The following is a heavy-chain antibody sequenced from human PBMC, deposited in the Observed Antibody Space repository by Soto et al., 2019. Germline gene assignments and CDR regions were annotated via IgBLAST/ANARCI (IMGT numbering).Heavy chain of an antibody. CDR3: AKDNWNVGTFDY. J-gene: IGHJ4*02. Sequence: VGSLRLSCAASGFTFSSYGMHWVRQAPGKGLEWVAVISYDGSNKNYADSVRGRFTISRDNSKNTLSLQMNSLRVEDSAVYYCAKDNWNVGTFDYWGQGTLVTVSS. D-gene: IGHD1-20*01. CDR1: GFTFSSYG. CDR2: ISYDGSNK. V-gene: IGHV3-30*18.